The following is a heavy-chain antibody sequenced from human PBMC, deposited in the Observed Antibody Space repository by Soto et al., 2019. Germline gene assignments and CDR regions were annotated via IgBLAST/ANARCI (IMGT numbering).Heavy chain of an antibody. CDR3: ARAGAVAGMGYYYYYGMDV. CDR2: ISYDGSNK. V-gene: IGHV3-30-3*01. J-gene: IGHJ6*02. Sequence: QVQLVESGGGVVQPGRSLRLSCAASGFTFSSYAMHWVRQAPGKGLEWVAVISYDGSNKYYADSVKGRFTISRDNSKNTLYLQMNSLRAEDTAVYYCARAGAVAGMGYYYYYGMDVWGQGTTVTVSS. CDR1: GFTFSSYA. D-gene: IGHD6-19*01.